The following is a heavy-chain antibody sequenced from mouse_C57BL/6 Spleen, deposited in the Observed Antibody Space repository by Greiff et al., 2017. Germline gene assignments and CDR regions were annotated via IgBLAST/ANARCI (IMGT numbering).Heavy chain of an antibody. V-gene: IGHV1-81*01. CDR3: ARKGVRLTYYAMDH. Sequence: VQLQQSGAELARPGASVKLSCKASGYTFTSYGISWVKQRTGQGLEWIGEIYPRSGNTYYNEKFQGKATQTADKSSSTAYMELRSLTSEDSAVYFCARKGVRLTYYAMDHWGQGTSVTVSS. D-gene: IGHD1-1*01. CDR2: IYPRSGNT. J-gene: IGHJ4*01. CDR1: GYTFTSYG.